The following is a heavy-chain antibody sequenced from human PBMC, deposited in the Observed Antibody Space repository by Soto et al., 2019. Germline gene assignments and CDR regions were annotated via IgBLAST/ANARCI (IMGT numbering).Heavy chain of an antibody. CDR2: ISSNSAYI. V-gene: IGHV3-21*01. CDR1: GFTFRSFT. D-gene: IGHD6-13*01. J-gene: IGHJ5*02. CDR3: TRDASRDSSARGWFDP. Sequence: WGSLRLSCAASGFTFRSFTMNWVRQAPGKGLEWVSTISSNSAYIYYTDALRGRFTISRDNAKNSLHLQMNSLRAEDTAVYYCTRDASRDSSARGWFDPWGPGTLVTVSS.